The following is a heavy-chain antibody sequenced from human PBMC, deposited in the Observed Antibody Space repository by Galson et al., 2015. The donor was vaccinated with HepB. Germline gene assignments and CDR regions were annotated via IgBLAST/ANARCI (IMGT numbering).Heavy chain of an antibody. V-gene: IGHV3-30*04. D-gene: IGHD3-10*01. CDR3: ASIYGDPNFDY. CDR1: GFTFSSYA. CDR2: ISYDGSNK. Sequence: SLRLSCAASGFTFSSYAMHWVRQAPGKGLEWVAVISYDGSNKYYADSVKGRFTISRDNSKNTLYLQMNSLRAEDTAVYYCASIYGDPNFDYWGQGTLVTVSS. J-gene: IGHJ4*02.